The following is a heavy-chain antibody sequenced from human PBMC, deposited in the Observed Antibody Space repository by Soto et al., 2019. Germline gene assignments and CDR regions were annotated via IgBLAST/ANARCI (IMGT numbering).Heavy chain of an antibody. CDR1: GGSISSGGYY. D-gene: IGHD4-17*01. CDR3: ARVQLDDYGDPRDFDY. Sequence: QVQLQESGPGLVKPSQTLSLTCTVSGGSISSGGYYWSWIRQHPGKGLEWIGYIYYSGSTYYNPSLKSRVTISVDTSKNQFSLKLSSVTAADTAVYYGARVQLDDYGDPRDFDYWGQGTLVTVSS. J-gene: IGHJ4*02. CDR2: IYYSGST. V-gene: IGHV4-31*03.